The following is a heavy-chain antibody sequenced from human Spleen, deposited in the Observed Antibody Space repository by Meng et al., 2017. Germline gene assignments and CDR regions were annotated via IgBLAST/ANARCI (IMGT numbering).Heavy chain of an antibody. J-gene: IGHJ4*02. CDR3: ARDGPPGGADFDY. D-gene: IGHD5-24*01. CDR2: ISGSGGTT. Sequence: GESLKISCAASGFTFSSYVMSWVRQAPGMGLECVSTISGSGGTTYYADSVKGRFTVSRDNSKNTLYLQMNSLTAEDTAVYYCARDGPPGGADFDYWGQGALVTVSS. V-gene: IGHV3-23*01. CDR1: GFTFSSYV.